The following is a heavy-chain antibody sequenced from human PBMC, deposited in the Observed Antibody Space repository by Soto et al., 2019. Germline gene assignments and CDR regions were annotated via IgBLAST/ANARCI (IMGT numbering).Heavy chain of an antibody. D-gene: IGHD4-4*01. J-gene: IGHJ5*02. Sequence: ASVKVSCKASGYTFTSYAMHWVRQAPGQRLEKMGWINAGNGNTKYSQKFQGRVTITRDTSTSTAYMELSSLRSEDTAVYYCVSGRPPLWNTVTTSPWFDPWGQGTLVTVSS. V-gene: IGHV1-3*01. CDR2: INAGNGNT. CDR3: VSGRPPLWNTVTTSPWFDP. CDR1: GYTFTSYA.